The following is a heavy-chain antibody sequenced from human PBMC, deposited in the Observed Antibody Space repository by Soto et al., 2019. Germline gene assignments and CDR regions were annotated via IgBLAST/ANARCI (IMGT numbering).Heavy chain of an antibody. CDR3: ARHGTTLKSYSSSWYGGDY. Sequence: GESLKISCKGSGYSFTSYWIGWVRQMPGKGLEWMGIIYPGDSDTRYSPSFQGQVTISADKSISTAYLQWSRLKASDTAMYYCARHGTTLKSYSSSWYGGDYWGQGTLVTVSS. J-gene: IGHJ4*02. D-gene: IGHD6-13*01. CDR1: GYSFTSYW. V-gene: IGHV5-51*01. CDR2: IYPGDSDT.